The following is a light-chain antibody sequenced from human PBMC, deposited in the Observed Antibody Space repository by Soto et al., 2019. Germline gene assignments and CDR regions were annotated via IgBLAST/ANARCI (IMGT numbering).Light chain of an antibody. V-gene: IGLV2-11*01. J-gene: IGLJ3*02. CDR1: SSDVGGYNY. Sequence: QSALTQPRSASGSPGQSVTISCTGTSSDVGGYNYVSWYQQYPGKAPKLMIYDVNKWPSGVPDRFSGSKSGTTASLTISGLQAEDEADYYCCSYAGSYTWVFGGGTKLTVL. CDR2: DVN. CDR3: CSYAGSYTWV.